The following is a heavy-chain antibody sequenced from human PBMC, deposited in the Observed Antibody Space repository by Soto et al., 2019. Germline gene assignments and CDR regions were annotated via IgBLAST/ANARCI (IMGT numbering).Heavy chain of an antibody. V-gene: IGHV3-11*01. CDR2: ISGSGSTI. CDR3: ASGVAASHFYYYNIDV. Sequence: QVQLVESGGGLVKPGGSLRLSCAASGFTFSDYYMSWIRQAPGKGLEWVSYISGSGSTIYYANSVKGRFTISRDNAKNSLDLQMNSLRAEETAVYYCASGVAASHFYYYNIDVCGKGNTVTVSS. J-gene: IGHJ6*03. D-gene: IGHD2-15*01. CDR1: GFTFSDYY.